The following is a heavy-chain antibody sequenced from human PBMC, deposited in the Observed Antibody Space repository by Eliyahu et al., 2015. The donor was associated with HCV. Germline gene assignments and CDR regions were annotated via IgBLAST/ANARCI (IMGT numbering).Heavy chain of an antibody. Sequence: EVQLVXSGGGLVKPGGSLRLSCAAXGFIFSSYSMNWVRQAPGKGLEWVSSISSSSSYIYYADSLKGRFTISRDNAKNSLYLQMNSLRAEDTAVYYCARGGTPSDYWGQGTLITVSS. CDR3: ARGGTPSDY. V-gene: IGHV3-21*01. CDR1: GFIFSSYS. J-gene: IGHJ4*02. CDR2: ISSSSSYI.